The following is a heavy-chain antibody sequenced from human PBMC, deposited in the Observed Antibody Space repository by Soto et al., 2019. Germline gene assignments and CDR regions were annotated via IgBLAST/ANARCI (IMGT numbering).Heavy chain of an antibody. CDR1: GYTFTSYA. Sequence: GASVKVSCKASGYTFTSYAMHWVRQAPGQRLEWMGWINAGNGNTKYSQKFQGRVTITRDTSASAAYMELSSLRSEDTAVYYCAKSATVPAAIAYWGQGTLVTVSS. V-gene: IGHV1-3*01. CDR2: INAGNGNT. CDR3: AKSATVPAAIAY. D-gene: IGHD2-2*02. J-gene: IGHJ4*02.